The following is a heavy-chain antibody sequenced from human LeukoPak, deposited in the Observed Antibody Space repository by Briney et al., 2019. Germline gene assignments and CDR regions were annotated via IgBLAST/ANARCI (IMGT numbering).Heavy chain of an antibody. Sequence: SVKLSCEASGGTFSSYAISWVRQAPGQGLEWMGRIIPIFGTANYAQKFQDSITLTTDKATSTAYKELKKRRSEDTAVYYCARDQPNYYGSGSSPDYWGQGTLVTVSS. D-gene: IGHD3-10*01. CDR2: IIPIFGTA. V-gene: IGHV1-69*05. CDR1: GGTFSSYA. J-gene: IGHJ4*02. CDR3: ARDQPNYYGSGSSPDY.